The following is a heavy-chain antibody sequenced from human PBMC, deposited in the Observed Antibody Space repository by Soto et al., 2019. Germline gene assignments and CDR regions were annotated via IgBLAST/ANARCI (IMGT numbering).Heavy chain of an antibody. CDR1: GGSFIDNY. Sequence: KPSETLSLTCAVSGGSFIDNYWNWIRQTPGKGLEWIGEINHRGSTTYNPSLKSRVTMSADTSKSHFSLNLRSVTAADTAVYYCTRGRSRYSSTFYTWFDPWGQGTLVTVSS. CDR3: TRGRSRYSSTFYTWFDP. V-gene: IGHV4-34*01. D-gene: IGHD6-13*01. CDR2: INHRGST. J-gene: IGHJ5*02.